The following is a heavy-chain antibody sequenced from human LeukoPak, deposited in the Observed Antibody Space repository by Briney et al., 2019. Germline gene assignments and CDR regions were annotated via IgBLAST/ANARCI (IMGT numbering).Heavy chain of an antibody. V-gene: IGHV4-34*01. CDR2: INHSGST. Sequence: SETLSLTCAVYGGSFSGYYWSWIRQPPGKGLEWIGEINHSGSTNYNPSLKSRVTISVDTSKNQFSLKLSSVTAADTAVYYCARGFLYSGRWFDPWGQGTLVTVSS. CDR1: GGSFSGYY. CDR3: ARGFLYSGRWFDP. D-gene: IGHD2-21*01. J-gene: IGHJ5*02.